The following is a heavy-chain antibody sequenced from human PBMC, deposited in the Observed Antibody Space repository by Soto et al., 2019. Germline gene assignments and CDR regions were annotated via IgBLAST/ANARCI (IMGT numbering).Heavy chain of an antibody. D-gene: IGHD6-6*01. J-gene: IGHJ4*02. CDR2: IYYSGST. CDR1: GGSISSYY. CDR3: ARGAYSSSLTGLFDY. V-gene: IGHV4-59*01. Sequence: SETLSLTCTVSGGSISSYYWSWIRQPPGKGLEWIGYIYYSGSTNYNPSLKSRVTISVDTSKNQFSLKLSSVTAADTAVYYCARGAYSSSLTGLFDYWGQGTLVTVSS.